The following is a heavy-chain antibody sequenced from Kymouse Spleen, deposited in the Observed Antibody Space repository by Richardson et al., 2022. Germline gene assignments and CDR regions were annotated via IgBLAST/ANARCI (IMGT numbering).Heavy chain of an antibody. V-gene: IGHV3-9*01. CDR3: AKDMCIAVFPYYYYYGMDV. J-gene: IGHJ6*02. D-gene: IGHD6-19*01. CDR1: GFTFDDYA. CDR2: ISWNSGSI. Sequence: EVQLVESGGGLVQPGRSLRLSCAASGFTFDDYAMHWVRQAPGKGLEWVSGISWNSGSIGYADSVKGRFTISRDNAKNSLYLQMNSLRAEDTALYYCAKDMCIAVFPYYYYYGMDVWGQGTTVTVSS.